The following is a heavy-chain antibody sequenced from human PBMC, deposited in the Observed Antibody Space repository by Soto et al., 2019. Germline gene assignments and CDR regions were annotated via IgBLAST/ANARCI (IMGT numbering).Heavy chain of an antibody. V-gene: IGHV4-30-2*01. J-gene: IGHJ6*02. Sequence: QLQLQESGSGLVKPSQTRALMCDGSGGSITRGGYSWSWIRQLPGKGLEWLGYIYDNGNTYYNASLKSRVTISVDRSKNQFSLNLTSVTAADTAVYYCARWSPLYGMDVWGQGATVTVSS. CDR2: IYDNGNT. CDR1: GGSITRGGYS. CDR3: ARWSPLYGMDV. D-gene: IGHD3-3*01.